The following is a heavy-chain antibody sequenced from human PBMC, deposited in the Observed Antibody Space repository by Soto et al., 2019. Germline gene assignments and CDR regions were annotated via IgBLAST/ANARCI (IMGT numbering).Heavy chain of an antibody. J-gene: IGHJ4*02. Sequence: QVQLQQWGAGLLKPSETLSLTCAVYGGSFSGYYWTWIRQPPGKGLEWIGEINHSGSTHYAPSLMXPXTXXTDTSKTQVSLTLNSVTAADTAVYYCSQGQWRFDYWGQGTLVTVSS. D-gene: IGHD6-19*01. V-gene: IGHV4-34*01. CDR1: GGSFSGYY. CDR3: SQGQWRFDY. CDR2: INHSGST.